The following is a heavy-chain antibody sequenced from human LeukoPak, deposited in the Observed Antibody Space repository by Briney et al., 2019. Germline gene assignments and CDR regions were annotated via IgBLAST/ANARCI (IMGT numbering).Heavy chain of an antibody. Sequence: ASVKVSCKASGYTFTGHYIHWMRQAPGQGLEWMGRISCNSGVTIYTQNSQGRVTMTRDTSISTVYMELSSLRPDDTAVYYCAREVGYSTSYYGWFDPWGQGTLVTVSS. V-gene: IGHV1-2*06. CDR2: ISCNSGVT. J-gene: IGHJ5*02. CDR3: AREVGYSTSYYGWFDP. CDR1: GYTFTGHY. D-gene: IGHD2-2*01.